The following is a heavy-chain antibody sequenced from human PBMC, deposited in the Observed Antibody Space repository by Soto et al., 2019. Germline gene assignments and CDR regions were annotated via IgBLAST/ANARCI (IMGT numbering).Heavy chain of an antibody. V-gene: IGHV1-46*01. CDR3: ARYSREGTD. Sequence: XSVKVSCKASAYTFTSYFMHWVRQAPGQGLEWMGIINPSGGSTSYAQKFQGRVTMTRDTSTSTVYMELSSLRSEDTAVYYCARYSREGTDWGQGTLVTVSS. CDR1: AYTFTSYF. CDR2: INPSGGST. J-gene: IGHJ1*01. D-gene: IGHD1-26*01.